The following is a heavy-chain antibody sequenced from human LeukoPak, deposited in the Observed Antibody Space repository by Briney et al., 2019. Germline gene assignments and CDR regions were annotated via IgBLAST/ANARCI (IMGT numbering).Heavy chain of an antibody. V-gene: IGHV3-7*01. CDR3: ARGGAARPDF. J-gene: IGHJ4*02. CDR2: IKADGGEK. CDR1: GFTFSTYR. Sequence: GGSLRLSCAASGFTFSTYRMNWFPETPGKGLEWVAKIKADGGEKDHVASVKGRFTISRDNAKNSLYLQMNSLRVEDTAVYYCARGGAARPDFWGQGTLVTVSS. D-gene: IGHD6-6*01.